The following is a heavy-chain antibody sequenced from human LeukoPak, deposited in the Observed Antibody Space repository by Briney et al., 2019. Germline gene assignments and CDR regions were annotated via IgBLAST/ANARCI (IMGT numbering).Heavy chain of an antibody. V-gene: IGHV5-51*01. D-gene: IGHD3-10*01. J-gene: IGHJ4*02. CDR1: GYNFISYW. CDR3: AREYYYGSGSHGRLGY. CDR2: IYPGDSDT. Sequence: GESLKISCKGSGYNFISYWIAWVRQMPGKGLEWMGIIYPGDSDTRYSPSLQGQVTISADKSISTAYLQWSSLKASDTAMYYCAREYYYGSGSHGRLGYWGQGTLVIVSS.